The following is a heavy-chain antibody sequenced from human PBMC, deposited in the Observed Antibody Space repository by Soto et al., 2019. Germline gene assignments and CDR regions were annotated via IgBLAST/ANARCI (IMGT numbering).Heavy chain of an antibody. CDR3: ARDLTVVVVAAMANDAVDI. CDR1: GYSFTSDA. J-gene: IGHJ3*02. CDR2: ISAYNGNT. Sequence: SMKVACSASGYSFTSDAISWVRQAPGQGLEWMGWISAYNGNTNYAQKLQGRATMTTDTSTSTAYMELRSLKSDDTAVYYCARDLTVVVVAAMANDAVDIWGQGTMVTV. V-gene: IGHV1-18*01. D-gene: IGHD2-15*01.